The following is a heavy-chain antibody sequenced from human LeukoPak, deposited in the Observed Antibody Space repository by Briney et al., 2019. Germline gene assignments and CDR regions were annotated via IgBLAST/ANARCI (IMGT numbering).Heavy chain of an antibody. CDR1: GFTFSSYS. D-gene: IGHD3-10*01. Sequence: GGSLRLSCAASGFTFSSYSMNWIRQAPGKGLEWVSSISSSSSYIYYADSVKGRFTISRDNAKNSLYLQMNSLRAEDTAVYYCARAVLLWFGELYYFDYWGQGTLVTVSS. CDR3: ARAVLLWFGELYYFDY. V-gene: IGHV3-21*01. CDR2: ISSSSSYI. J-gene: IGHJ4*02.